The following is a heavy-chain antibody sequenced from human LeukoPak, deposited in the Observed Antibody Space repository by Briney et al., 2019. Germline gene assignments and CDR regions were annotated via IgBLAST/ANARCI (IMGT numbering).Heavy chain of an antibody. V-gene: IGHV3-21*01. D-gene: IGHD2-2*01. CDR3: ASLESVVVPAAHANYYYYYMDV. CDR1: GFTSSSYS. Sequence: GVLRLPCAASGFTSSSYSMNWFGHAPRKGLEWVASISSSSSYIYYADSVKGRFTISRDNAKNSLYLQMNSLRAEDTAVYYCASLESVVVPAAHANYYYYYMDVWGKGTTVSVSS. CDR2: ISSSSSYI. J-gene: IGHJ6*03.